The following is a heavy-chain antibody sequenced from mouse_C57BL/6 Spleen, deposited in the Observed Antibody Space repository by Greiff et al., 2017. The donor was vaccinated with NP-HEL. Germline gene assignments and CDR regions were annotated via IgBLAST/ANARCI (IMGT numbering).Heavy chain of an antibody. CDR1: GYTFTSYW. Sequence: VQLQQSGAELVKPGASVKMSCKASGYTFTSYWITWVKQRPGQGLEWIGDIYPGSGSTNYNEKFKSKATLTVDTSSSTAYMQLSSLTSEDSAVYYWARSGTTVVDAMDYWGQGTSVTVSS. J-gene: IGHJ4*01. V-gene: IGHV1-55*01. CDR3: ARSGTTVVDAMDY. D-gene: IGHD1-1*01. CDR2: IYPGSGST.